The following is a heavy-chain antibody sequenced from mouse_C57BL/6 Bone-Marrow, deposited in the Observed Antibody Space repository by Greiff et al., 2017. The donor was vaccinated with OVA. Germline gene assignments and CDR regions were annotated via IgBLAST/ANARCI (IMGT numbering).Heavy chain of an antibody. J-gene: IGHJ2*01. CDR2: ISDGGSYT. CDR1: GFTFSSYA. V-gene: IGHV5-4*03. CDR3: ARFIHYFDD. D-gene: IGHD1-1*01. Sequence: DVKLVESGGGLVKPGGSLKLSCAASGFTFSSYAMSWVRQTPEKRLEWVATISDGGSYTYYPDNVKGRFTISRDNAKNHLYLQMSHLKSEDTAMYYCARFIHYFDDWGQGTTLTVSS.